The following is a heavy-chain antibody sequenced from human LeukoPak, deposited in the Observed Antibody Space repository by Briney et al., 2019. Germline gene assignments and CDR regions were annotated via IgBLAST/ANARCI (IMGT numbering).Heavy chain of an antibody. V-gene: IGHV1-18*01. J-gene: IGHJ4*02. CDR2: INTYNGNT. D-gene: IGHD5-18*01. Sequence: ASVKVSCKTSGYTFSSYGVSWMRQAPGQGFEWMGWINTYNGNTKSERTFQGRVTMTADTSTGTAYMELRSLPSDDTAVYYCARDLWSGYSGGLDFWGQGTLVTVSS. CDR3: ARDLWSGYSGGLDF. CDR1: GYTFSSYG.